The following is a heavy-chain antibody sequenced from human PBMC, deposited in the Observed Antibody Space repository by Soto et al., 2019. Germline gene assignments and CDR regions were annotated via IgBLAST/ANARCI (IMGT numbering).Heavy chain of an antibody. CDR2: INGRSNYI. CDR3: AREDGIVGATSAFDY. D-gene: IGHD1-26*01. J-gene: IGHJ4*02. CDR1: GFTFSTYS. Sequence: GGSLRLSCAASGFTFSTYSMNWVRQAPGKGLEWVSSINGRSNYIYYADSVKGRFTISRDNAKNSLYLQMNSLRAEDTAVYYCAREDGIVGATSAFDYWGQGALVTVSS. V-gene: IGHV3-21*01.